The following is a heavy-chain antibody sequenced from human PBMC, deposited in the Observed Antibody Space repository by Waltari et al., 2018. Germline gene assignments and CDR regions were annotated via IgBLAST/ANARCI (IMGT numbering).Heavy chain of an antibody. CDR1: GYTFTSYG. V-gene: IGHV1-18*01. J-gene: IGHJ5*02. D-gene: IGHD1-7*01. CDR2: IRAVNGST. CDR3: ARGNCERVFYWFDP. Sequence: QVQLVQSGAEVKKPGASVKVSCKASGYTFTSYGISWVRQAPGQGLEWMGWIRAVNGSTKITQKKQGRVTMASETTTSTAYVELESMRSDDTAVYYRARGNCERVFYWFDPWGQVTLVTVSS.